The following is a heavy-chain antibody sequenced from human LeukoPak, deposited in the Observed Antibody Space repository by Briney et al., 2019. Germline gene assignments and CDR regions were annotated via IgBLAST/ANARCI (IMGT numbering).Heavy chain of an antibody. V-gene: IGHV3-23*01. CDR2: VSGNGGTT. CDR3: AKHDGSYYYYGMDV. Sequence: PGGSLRLSCAASGFTFGSYAMSWVRQAPGKGLEWVSGVSGNGGTTYYADSVKGRFTISRDNSKNTVYPQMNSLRAEDTAVYYCAKHDGSYYYYGMDVWGQGTTVTVSS. J-gene: IGHJ6*02. CDR1: GFTFGSYA. D-gene: IGHD3-22*01.